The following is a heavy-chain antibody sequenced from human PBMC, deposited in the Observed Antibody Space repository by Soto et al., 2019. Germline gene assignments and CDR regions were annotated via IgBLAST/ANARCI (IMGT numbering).Heavy chain of an antibody. CDR2: IIPIFGTA. J-gene: IGHJ4*02. CDR1: GGTFSSYA. V-gene: IGHV1-69*13. D-gene: IGHD3-22*01. Sequence: SVKVSCKASGGTFSSYAISWVRQAPGQGLEWMGGIIPIFGTANYAQKFQGRVTITADESTSTAYMELSSLRSEDTAVYYCALSYDSSGYFDYWGQGTLVTVSS. CDR3: ALSYDSSGYFDY.